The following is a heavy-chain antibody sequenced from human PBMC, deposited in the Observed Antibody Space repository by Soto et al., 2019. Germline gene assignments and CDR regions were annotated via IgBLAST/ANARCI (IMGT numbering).Heavy chain of an antibody. J-gene: IGHJ5*02. V-gene: IGHV4-34*01. D-gene: IGHD3-10*01. Sequence: QVQLQQWGAGLLKPSETLSLTCAVYGGSFSGYYWSWIRQPPGKGLEWIGEINHSGSTNYNPSLKRRVTISVDTSKNQFSLKLSSVTAADTAVYYCASAGSVRGVIRKRGPDAFDPWGQGTLVTVSS. CDR3: ASAGSVRGVIRKRGPDAFDP. CDR2: INHSGST. CDR1: GGSFSGYY.